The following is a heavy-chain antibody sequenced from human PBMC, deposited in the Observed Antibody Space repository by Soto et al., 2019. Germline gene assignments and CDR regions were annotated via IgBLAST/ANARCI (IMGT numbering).Heavy chain of an antibody. Sequence: ASVTVSCKASGYTFTGYYMHCVRQAPGQGLEWMGWINPNSGGTNYAQKFQGWVTMTRDTSISTAYMELSRLRSDAMDVYYCARVTGRYYYGMDVWGQGTTVTVSS. CDR1: GYTFTGYY. V-gene: IGHV1-2*04. CDR3: ARVTGRYYYGMDV. CDR2: INPNSGGT. J-gene: IGHJ6*02.